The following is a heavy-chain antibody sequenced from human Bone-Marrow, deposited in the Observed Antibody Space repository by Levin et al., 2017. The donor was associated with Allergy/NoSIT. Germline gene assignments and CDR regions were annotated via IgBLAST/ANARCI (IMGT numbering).Heavy chain of an antibody. Sequence: GSLRLSCSVSDGSISIYYWNWIRQAPGKGLEWIGYVYYSGTTGYDSGSTSYNPSLKSRVTISGDTSKNQFSLKLNSVTAADTAVYYCARDKGYYFDYWGQGILVTVSS. J-gene: IGHJ4*02. CDR2: VYYSGTTGYDSGST. CDR1: DGSISIYY. CDR3: ARDKGYYFDY. V-gene: IGHV4-59*01.